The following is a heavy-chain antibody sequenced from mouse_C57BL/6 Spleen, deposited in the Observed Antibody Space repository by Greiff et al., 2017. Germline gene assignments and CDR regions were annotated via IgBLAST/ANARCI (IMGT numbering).Heavy chain of an antibody. CDR3: ARHGGGYFDV. Sequence: EVKLMESGGDLVKPGGSLKLSCAASGFTFSSYGMSWVRQTPDKRLEWVATISSGGSYTYYPDSVKGRFTISRDNAKNTLYLQMSSLKSEDTAMYYCARHGGGYFDVWGTGTTVTVSS. V-gene: IGHV5-6*01. CDR1: GFTFSSYG. J-gene: IGHJ1*03. CDR2: ISSGGSYT.